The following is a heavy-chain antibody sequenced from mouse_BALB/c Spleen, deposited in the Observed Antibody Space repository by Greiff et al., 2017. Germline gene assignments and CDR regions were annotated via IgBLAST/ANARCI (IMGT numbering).Heavy chain of an antibody. J-gene: IGHJ2*01. V-gene: IGHV5-6-4*01. CDR3: TRVGKYGNYFDY. CDR1: GFTFSSYT. D-gene: IGHD2-10*02. Sequence: EVKVEESGGGLVKPGGSLKLSCAASGFTFSSYTMSWVRQTPEKRLEWVATISGGGSYTYYPDSVKGRFTISRDNAKNTLYLQMSSLKSEDTAMYYCTRVGKYGNYFDYWGQGTTLTVSS. CDR2: ISGGGSYT.